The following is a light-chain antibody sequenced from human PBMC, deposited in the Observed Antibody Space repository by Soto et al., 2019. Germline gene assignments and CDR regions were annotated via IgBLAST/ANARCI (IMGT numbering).Light chain of an antibody. Sequence: IVLTQSPGTLSLSPGETATLSCRASRSVSSNYLAWYRQRPGQAPRLLINRASNRATGIPDRFTGSGSGTDFTLTINRLEPADFAVYYCQHYGSSPRTFGQGTKVDIK. CDR2: RAS. CDR3: QHYGSSPRT. J-gene: IGKJ1*01. CDR1: RSVSSNY. V-gene: IGKV3-20*01.